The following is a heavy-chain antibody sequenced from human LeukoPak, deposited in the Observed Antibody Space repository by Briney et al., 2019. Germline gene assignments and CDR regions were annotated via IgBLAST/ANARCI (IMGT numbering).Heavy chain of an antibody. D-gene: IGHD5-12*01. Sequence: PSQTLSLTCTVSGGSNSSGDYYWSWIRQPPGKGLEWIGYIYYSGSTYYNPSLKSRVTISVDTSKNQFSLKLSSVTAADTAVYYCARDRGRNSGYDLFDYWGQGTLVTVSS. CDR3: ARDRGRNSGYDLFDY. CDR1: GGSNSSGDYY. J-gene: IGHJ4*02. V-gene: IGHV4-30-4*01. CDR2: IYYSGST.